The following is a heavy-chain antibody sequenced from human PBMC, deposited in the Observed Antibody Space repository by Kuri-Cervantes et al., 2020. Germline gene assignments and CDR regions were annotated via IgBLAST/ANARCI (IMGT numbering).Heavy chain of an antibody. CDR3: ARVLPRYYMDV. CDR2: ISSSSSTI. V-gene: IGHV3-48*01. J-gene: IGHJ6*03. Sequence: GESLKISCAASGFTFSSYNMNWVRQAPGKGLECVSYISSSSSTIYYADSVKGRFTISRDNAKNSLYLQMNSLRAEDTAVYYCARVLPRYYMDVWGKGTTVTVSS. CDR1: GFTFSSYN. D-gene: IGHD3-10*01.